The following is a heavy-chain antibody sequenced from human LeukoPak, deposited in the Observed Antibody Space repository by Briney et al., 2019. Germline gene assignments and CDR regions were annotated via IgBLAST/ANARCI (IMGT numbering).Heavy chain of an antibody. CDR2: ISGSGGST. CDR1: GFTFSSYA. V-gene: IGHV3-23*01. D-gene: IGHD4-17*01. J-gene: IGHJ6*02. CDR3: AKDKGTVREGYYYGMDV. Sequence: GGSLRLSCAASGFTFSSYAMSWVRQAPGKGPEWVSAISGSGGSTYYADSVKGRFTISRDNSKNTLYLQMNSLRAEDTAVYYCAKDKGTVREGYYYGMDVWGQGTTVTVSS.